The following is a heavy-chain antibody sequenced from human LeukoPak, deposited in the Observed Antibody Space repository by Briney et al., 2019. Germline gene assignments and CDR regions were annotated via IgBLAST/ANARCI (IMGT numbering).Heavy chain of an antibody. CDR1: GGSISSYY. J-gene: IGHJ4*02. V-gene: IGHV4-59*08. CDR2: IYYSGST. CDR3: ARHADKAAAGAVDY. Sequence: PSETLSLTCTVSGGSISSYYWSWIRQPPGKGLEWIGYIYYSGSTNYNPSLKSRVTISVDTSKNQFFLKLSSVTAADTAVYYCARHADKAAAGAVDYWGQGTLVTVSS. D-gene: IGHD6-13*01.